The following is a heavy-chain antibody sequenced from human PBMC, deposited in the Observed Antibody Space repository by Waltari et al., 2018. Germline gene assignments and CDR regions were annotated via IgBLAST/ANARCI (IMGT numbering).Heavy chain of an antibody. CDR2: MNPNSGNT. V-gene: IGHV1-8*03. D-gene: IGHD1-26*01. J-gene: IGHJ4*02. CDR3: ARVGRVSSNLRVWQLSYPDLYY. CDR1: GYTFTSYD. Sequence: QVQLVQSGAEVKKPGASVTVSCKASGYTFTSYDINWERQAPGQGLEWMGWMNPNSGNTGYAQKFQGRVTITRNTSISTAYMELSSLRSEDTAVYYCARVGRVSSNLRVWQLSYPDLYYWGQGTLVTVSS.